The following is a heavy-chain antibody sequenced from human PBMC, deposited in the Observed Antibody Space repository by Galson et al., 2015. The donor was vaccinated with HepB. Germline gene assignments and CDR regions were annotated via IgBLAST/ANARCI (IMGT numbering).Heavy chain of an antibody. CDR1: GFTFSSYS. CDR3: ASFGSGSYPTG. D-gene: IGHD1-26*01. J-gene: IGHJ4*02. V-gene: IGHV3-48*01. Sequence: SLRLSCAASGFTFSSYSMNWVRQAPGKGLEWVSYISSSSSTIYYADSVKGRFTISRDNAKNSLYLQMNSLRAEDTAVYYCASFGSGSYPTGWGQGTLVTVSS. CDR2: ISSSSSTI.